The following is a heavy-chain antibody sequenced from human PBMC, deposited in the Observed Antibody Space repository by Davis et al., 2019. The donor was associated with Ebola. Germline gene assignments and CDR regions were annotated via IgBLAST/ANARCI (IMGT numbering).Heavy chain of an antibody. Sequence: ESLKISCAASGFIFSSYTMNWIRQPPGKGLEWIGYIYSSGNTNYNPSLKSRVTISLDTSKNQFSLKLSSVTAADTAVYYCARRRWFGESWWFDPWGQGTLVTVSS. D-gene: IGHD3-10*01. J-gene: IGHJ5*02. CDR3: ARRRWFGESWWFDP. CDR1: GFIFSSYT. V-gene: IGHV4-59*08. CDR2: IYSSGNT.